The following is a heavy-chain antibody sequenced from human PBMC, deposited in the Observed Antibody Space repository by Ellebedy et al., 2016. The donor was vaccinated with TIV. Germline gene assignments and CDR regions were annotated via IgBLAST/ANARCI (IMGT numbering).Heavy chain of an antibody. CDR2: IDASGTDK. V-gene: IGHV3-21*01. CDR3: ARDTAMNY. J-gene: IGHJ4*02. Sequence: GGSLRLSCEASGFTFSNYWMSWVRQAPGKGLEWVSSIDASGTDKYYADSVKGRFTISRDNAKNSLYLQMDSLRAEDTAVFYCARDTAMNYWGLGTLVTVSS. CDR1: GFTFSNYW. D-gene: IGHD5-18*01.